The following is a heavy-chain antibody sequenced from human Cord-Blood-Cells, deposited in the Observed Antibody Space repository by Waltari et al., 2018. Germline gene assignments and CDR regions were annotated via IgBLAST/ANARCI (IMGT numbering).Heavy chain of an antibody. CDR3: ARDLVWFGELTGYYYGMDV. D-gene: IGHD3-10*01. CDR1: GYTFTSYA. Sequence: QVQLVQSGSELKKPGASVKVSCKASGYTFTSYAMNWVRQAPGQGLEWMGWINTNTGNQTYAQCFTGRFVFSLDTSVSTAYLQISSLKAEDTAVYYCARDLVWFGELTGYYYGMDVWGQGTTVTVSS. J-gene: IGHJ6*02. V-gene: IGHV7-4-1*02. CDR2: INTNTGNQ.